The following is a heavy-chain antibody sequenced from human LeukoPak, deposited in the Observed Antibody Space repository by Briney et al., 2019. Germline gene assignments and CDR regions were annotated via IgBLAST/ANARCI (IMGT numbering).Heavy chain of an antibody. CDR3: AHCGQQLLT. D-gene: IGHD6-13*01. CDR2: IYWDDDK. V-gene: IGHV2-5*02. J-gene: IGHJ5*02. Sequence: SGPTLVKPTQTLTLTCTFSGFSLRTSGVVVGWIRQPPGKALEWLALIYWDDDKRYSPSLKSRLTITKDTSKNQVVLTMTNMDPVDTATYYGAHCGQQLLTWGQGTLVTVSS. CDR1: GFSLRTSGVV.